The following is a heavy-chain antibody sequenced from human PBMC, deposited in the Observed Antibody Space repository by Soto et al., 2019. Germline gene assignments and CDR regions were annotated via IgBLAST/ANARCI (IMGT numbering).Heavy chain of an antibody. Sequence: GGSLRLSCAASGFTFSSYSMNWVRQAPGKGLEWVSSISSSSSYIYYADSVKGRFTISRDNAKNSLYLQMNSLRAEDTAVYYCARDTAATGVPGFDYWGQGTLVTVSS. V-gene: IGHV3-21*01. CDR2: ISSSSSYI. J-gene: IGHJ4*02. CDR1: GFTFSSYS. CDR3: ARDTAATGVPGFDY. D-gene: IGHD1-26*01.